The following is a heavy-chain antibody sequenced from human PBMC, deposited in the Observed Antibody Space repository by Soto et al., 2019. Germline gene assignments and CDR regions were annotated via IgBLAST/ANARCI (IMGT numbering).Heavy chain of an antibody. Sequence: QVQLQESGPGLVKPSGTLSLTCAVSSGSISSSNWWSWVRQPPGKGLEWIGEIYHSGSTNYNPSLKSRVTTSVNKSKNRFSLKLSAVTAADTAVYYCASLRRYYYYMEVGGKGTTVTVSS. V-gene: IGHV4-4*02. CDR2: IYHSGST. J-gene: IGHJ6*03. CDR3: ASLRRYYYYMEV. CDR1: SGSISSSNW.